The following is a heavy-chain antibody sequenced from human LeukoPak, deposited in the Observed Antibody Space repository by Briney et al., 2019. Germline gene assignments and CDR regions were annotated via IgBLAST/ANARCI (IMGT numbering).Heavy chain of an antibody. D-gene: IGHD3-22*01. CDR3: ARATGLFGFSGAFDI. J-gene: IGHJ3*02. Sequence: PSETLSVTCTVSGCSISSGGYYWSWMRQHPGKDLEGIGYIYYSGSTYYNPSLKSRVTISVDTSKNQFSLKLSSVTAADTAVYYCARATGLFGFSGAFDIWGQGTMVTVSS. V-gene: IGHV4-31*03. CDR2: IYYSGST. CDR1: GCSISSGGYY.